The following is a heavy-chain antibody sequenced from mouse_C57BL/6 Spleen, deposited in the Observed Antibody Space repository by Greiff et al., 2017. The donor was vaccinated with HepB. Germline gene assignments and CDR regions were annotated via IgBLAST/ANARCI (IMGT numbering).Heavy chain of an antibody. V-gene: IGHV1-15*01. CDR3: TRRPPITTVVATRDY. D-gene: IGHD1-1*01. CDR1: GYTFTDYE. CDR2: IDPETGGT. J-gene: IGHJ2*01. Sequence: QVQLQQSGAELVRPGASVTLSCKASGYTFTDYEMHWVKQTPVHGLEWIGAIDPETGGTAYNQKFKGKAILTADKSSSTAYMELRSLTSEDSAVYYCTRRPPITTVVATRDYWGQGTTRTVSS.